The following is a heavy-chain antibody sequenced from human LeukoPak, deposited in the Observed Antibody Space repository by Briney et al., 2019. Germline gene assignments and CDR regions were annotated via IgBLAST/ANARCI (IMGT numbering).Heavy chain of an antibody. D-gene: IGHD3-3*01. CDR1: VFTFSTYS. Sequence: PGGSLRLSCAVSVFTFSTYSMSWVRQAPGKGLEWVSSISSSSSYIYYADSVKGRFTISTDNAKNSLYLQMNSLRAEDTAVYYCAREVSTLEYFDYWGQGTLVTVSS. CDR2: ISSSSSYI. V-gene: IGHV3-21*01. J-gene: IGHJ4*02. CDR3: AREVSTLEYFDY.